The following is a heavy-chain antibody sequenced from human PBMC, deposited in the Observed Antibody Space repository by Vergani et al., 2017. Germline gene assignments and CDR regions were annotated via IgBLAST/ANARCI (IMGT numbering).Heavy chain of an antibody. V-gene: IGHV3-21*01. CDR3: ARGANWNYFGSGDDMDV. CDR1: AFTFSSYS. D-gene: IGHD1-7*01. CDR2: ITSSGSYG. J-gene: IGHJ6*03. Sequence: EVQLVESGGGLVKPGGSLRLSCAASAFTFSSYSMNWVRQAPGKGLEWVSSITSSGSYGYYADSVKGRFTISRDNAKNSLYLQMNSLRAEDTAVYYCARGANWNYFGSGDDMDVWGKGTTVTVSS.